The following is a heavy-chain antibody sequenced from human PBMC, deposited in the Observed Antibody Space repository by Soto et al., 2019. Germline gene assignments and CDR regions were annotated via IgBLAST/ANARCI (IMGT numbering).Heavy chain of an antibody. J-gene: IGHJ4*02. Sequence: GALRLSCAASGFTFSSYGMHWVRQAPGKGLEWVAVIWYDGSNKYYADSVKGRFTISRDNSKNTLYLQMNSLRAEDTAVYYCARVYTDCSSTSCSYFDYWGQGTLVTVSS. D-gene: IGHD2-2*01. CDR1: GFTFSSYG. CDR2: IWYDGSNK. V-gene: IGHV3-33*01. CDR3: ARVYTDCSSTSCSYFDY.